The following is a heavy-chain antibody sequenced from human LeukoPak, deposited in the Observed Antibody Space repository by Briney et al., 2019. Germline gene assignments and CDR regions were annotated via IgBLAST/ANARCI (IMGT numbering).Heavy chain of an antibody. CDR2: ISWNSGSI. Sequence: PGRSLRLSCAASGFTFDDYAMHWVRQAPGKGLEWVSGISWNSGSIGYADSVKGRFTISRDNAKNPLYLQMNSLRAEDTALYYCAKDRGGYTVTTRPYYYYYGMDVWGQGTTVTVSS. D-gene: IGHD4-17*01. V-gene: IGHV3-9*01. J-gene: IGHJ6*02. CDR1: GFTFDDYA. CDR3: AKDRGGYTVTTRPYYYYYGMDV.